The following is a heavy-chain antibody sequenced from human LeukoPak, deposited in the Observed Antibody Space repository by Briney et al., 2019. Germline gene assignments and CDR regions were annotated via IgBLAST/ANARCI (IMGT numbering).Heavy chain of an antibody. Sequence: SETLSLTCTVSGGSISSSSYYWGWIRQPPGKGLEWIGSIYYSGSTYYNPSLKSRVTISVDTSKNQFSLKLSSVTAADTAVYYCAKAVAGDVYYYYMDVWGKGTTVTISS. V-gene: IGHV4-39*01. CDR1: GGSISSSSYY. CDR3: AKAVAGDVYYYYMDV. CDR2: IYYSGST. D-gene: IGHD6-19*01. J-gene: IGHJ6*03.